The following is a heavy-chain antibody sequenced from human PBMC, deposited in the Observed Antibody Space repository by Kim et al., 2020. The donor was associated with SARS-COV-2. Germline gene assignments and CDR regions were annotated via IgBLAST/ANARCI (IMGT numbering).Heavy chain of an antibody. J-gene: IGHJ5*02. CDR3: ARDPGVVARHWFAH. D-gene: IGHD2-15*01. V-gene: IGHV3-23*01. Sequence: GGSLRLSCAASGFTFSSYAMSWVRQAPGKGLECVSGIGSRGIGIDYADSVNGRFTISRDNSKNTLYLQMNSLRAEDTAVYYCARDPGVVARHWFAHWGQGTLVTVSS. CDR1: GFTFSSYA. CDR2: IGSRGIGI.